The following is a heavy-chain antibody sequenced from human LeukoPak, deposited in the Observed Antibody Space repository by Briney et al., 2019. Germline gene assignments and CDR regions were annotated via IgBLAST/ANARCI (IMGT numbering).Heavy chain of an antibody. CDR2: ISGSGGST. D-gene: IGHD3-9*01. Sequence: GGSLRLSCAASGFTFSSYAMSWVRQAPGKGLEWVSAISGSGGSTYYADSVKGRFTISRDNSKNTLYLQMNSLRAEDTAVYYCAKWGPYFDWLLYPGNWFDPWGQGTLVTVSS. CDR3: AKWGPYFDWLLYPGNWFDP. V-gene: IGHV3-23*01. J-gene: IGHJ5*02. CDR1: GFTFSSYA.